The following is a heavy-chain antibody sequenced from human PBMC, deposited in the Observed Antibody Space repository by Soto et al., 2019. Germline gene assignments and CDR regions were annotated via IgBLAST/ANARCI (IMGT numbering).Heavy chain of an antibody. D-gene: IGHD2-2*01. J-gene: IGHJ4*02. V-gene: IGHV3-74*01. CDR1: GFTFSSFW. CDR3: ARGGVPAAMSY. Sequence: EVQLVESGGGLVQPGGSLRLSCAASGFTFSSFWMHWVRQAPGEGLVWVSRINSDGSNTNYADSVKGRFTISRDNAKNTLYLQMNSLRAEDTAGYYCARGGVPAAMSYWGQGTLVTVSS. CDR2: INSDGSNT.